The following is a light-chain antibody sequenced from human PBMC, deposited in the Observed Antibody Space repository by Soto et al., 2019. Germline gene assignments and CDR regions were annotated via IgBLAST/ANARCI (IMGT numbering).Light chain of an antibody. J-gene: IGLJ2*01. CDR3: QSYDRSLSGVV. CDR1: SSNIGAGYD. V-gene: IGLV1-40*01. Sequence: QSVLTQPPSVSGAPGQRVTISCTGSSSNIGAGYDVSWYQQLPGTAPKLLIYGNTNRPSGVPDRFSGSKSGTSASLAITGLQAEDEADFYCQSYDRSLSGVVFGGGTKLTVL. CDR2: GNT.